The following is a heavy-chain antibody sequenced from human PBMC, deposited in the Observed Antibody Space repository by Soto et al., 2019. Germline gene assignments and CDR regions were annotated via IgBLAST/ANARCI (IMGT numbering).Heavy chain of an antibody. Sequence: GGSLRLSCAASGFTFSSYGMHWVRQAPGKGLEWVAVISYDGSNKYYADSVKGRFTISRDNSKNTLYLQMNSLRAEDTAVYYCARVTVTRDYYFDYWGQGTLVTVSS. CDR2: ISYDGSNK. V-gene: IGHV3-30*03. CDR1: GFTFSSYG. J-gene: IGHJ4*02. CDR3: ARVTVTRDYYFDY. D-gene: IGHD4-17*01.